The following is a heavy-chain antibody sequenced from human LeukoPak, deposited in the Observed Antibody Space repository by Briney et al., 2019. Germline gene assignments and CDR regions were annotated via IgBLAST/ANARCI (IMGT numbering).Heavy chain of an antibody. Sequence: GASVKVSCKASGFVFTSYGFTWVRQAPGQGLEWMGWISANDGKTHYSEKHQGRVTMSTDTVTSTAYMELRGLRSDDTAVYYCARELHVERDDYWGQGTLVTVSS. CDR3: ARELHVERDDY. CDR1: GFVFTSYG. CDR2: ISANDGKT. D-gene: IGHD1-1*01. V-gene: IGHV1-18*01. J-gene: IGHJ4*02.